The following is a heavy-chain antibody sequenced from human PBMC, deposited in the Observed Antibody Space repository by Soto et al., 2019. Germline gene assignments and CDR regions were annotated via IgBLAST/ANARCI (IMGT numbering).Heavy chain of an antibody. Sequence: QLVESGGGLVQPGGSLRLACTASGFALSTYSMNWVRQAPGKGLEWVSYITPRSSTIYYADSVKGRFTISSENDNNSLYLQMKSLRDEDTAVYYCARPTNPYSGYVADFDIWGQGTMVTVSS. CDR1: GFALSTYS. D-gene: IGHD5-12*01. CDR2: ITPRSSTI. CDR3: ARPTNPYSGYVADFDI. V-gene: IGHV3-48*02. J-gene: IGHJ3*02.